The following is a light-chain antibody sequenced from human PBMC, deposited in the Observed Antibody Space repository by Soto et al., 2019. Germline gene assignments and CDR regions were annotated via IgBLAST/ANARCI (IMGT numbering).Light chain of an antibody. CDR1: QSASSNY. CDR2: AAS. J-gene: IGKJ4*01. V-gene: IGKV3-20*01. Sequence: EIVLTQSPGTLSLSPGERATLSCRASQSASSNYLAWYQQKPGQAPRLLIYAASTRATGIPDRFSGXXSGXXXXXTISRLEPEDFAVYYCQQYGRSPPLIFGGGTKVEIK. CDR3: QQYGRSPPLI.